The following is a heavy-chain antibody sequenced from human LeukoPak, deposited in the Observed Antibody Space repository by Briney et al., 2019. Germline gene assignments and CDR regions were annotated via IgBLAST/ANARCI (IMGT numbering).Heavy chain of an antibody. V-gene: IGHV4-34*01. Sequence: PSETLSPTCAVYGGSFSRYYWSWIRQPPGKGLEWIGEINHSGSTNYNPSLKSRVTISVDTSKNQFSPKLSSVTAADTAVYYCARSSRPPYSSCSVGVWGKGTTVTVSS. J-gene: IGHJ6*04. CDR1: GGSFSRYY. CDR2: INHSGST. CDR3: ARSSRPPYSSCSVGV. D-gene: IGHD6-19*01.